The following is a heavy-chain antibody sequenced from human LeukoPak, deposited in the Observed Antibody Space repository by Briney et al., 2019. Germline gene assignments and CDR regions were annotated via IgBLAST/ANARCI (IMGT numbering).Heavy chain of an antibody. CDR1: DDSISDYC. Sequence: ETLSLTCTVSDDSISDYCRGCIRQPPGEGLEWIGYFHNSGTSTYTPSLKSRVTISMDTSKNQFSLKLSSVTAADAAVFYCAREKWTPANKNWYPDSWGQGTLVTVSS. CDR3: AREKWTPANKNWYPDS. D-gene: IGHD4/OR15-4a*01. J-gene: IGHJ4*02. V-gene: IGHV4-59*12. CDR2: FHNSGTS.